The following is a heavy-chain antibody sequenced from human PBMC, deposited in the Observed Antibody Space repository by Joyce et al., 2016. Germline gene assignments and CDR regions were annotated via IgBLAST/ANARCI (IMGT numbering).Heavy chain of an antibody. D-gene: IGHD1-1*01. CDR3: VTEFYWGTRGGWDY. V-gene: IGHV1-24*01. J-gene: IGHJ4*02. CDR1: GHTFNELS. CDR2: FDPEEGKT. Sequence: QVYLVQSGAEVKKPGASVKVSCKVSGHTFNELSMHWVRQAPGKGLEWMGSFDPEEGKTDYAQKFQGRFTMTEDRSADTAYMELSSLRSEDTAVYYCVTEFYWGTRGGWDYWGQGTRVIVSS.